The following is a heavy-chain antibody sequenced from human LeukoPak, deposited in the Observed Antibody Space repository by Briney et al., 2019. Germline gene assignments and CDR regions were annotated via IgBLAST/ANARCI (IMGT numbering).Heavy chain of an antibody. CDR3: ASSSSGWYLYYFDY. V-gene: IGHV4-39*01. J-gene: IGHJ4*02. Sequence: PSETLSLTCTVSGGSISTYYWGWIRQPPGKGLEWIGSIYYSGNTYYNPSLKSRVTVSVDTSKNQFSLKLSSVTAADTAVYYCASSSSGWYLYYFDYWGQGTLVTVSS. CDR2: IYYSGNT. CDR1: GGSISTYY. D-gene: IGHD6-19*01.